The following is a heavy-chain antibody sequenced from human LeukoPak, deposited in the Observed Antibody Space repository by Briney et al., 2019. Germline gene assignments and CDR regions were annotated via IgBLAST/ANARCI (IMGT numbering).Heavy chain of an antibody. CDR3: AKSRPAYGSDPFDP. V-gene: IGHV3-23*01. CDR2: ISRSGGNT. J-gene: IGHJ5*02. Sequence: GGSLRLSCAASGFTFSSYSMSWVRQAPGKGLEWVAAISRSGGNTYYADSVKGRFTISRDNSKNTLYLQMNSLRVEDTAVYYCAKSRPAYGSDPFDPWGQGTLVTVSS. D-gene: IGHD3-10*01. CDR1: GFTFSSYS.